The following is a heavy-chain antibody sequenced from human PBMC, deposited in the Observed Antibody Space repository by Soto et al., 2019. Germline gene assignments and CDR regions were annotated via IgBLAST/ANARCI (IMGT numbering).Heavy chain of an antibody. CDR2: ISGDNGNT. J-gene: IGHJ4*02. CDR1: WYTFSIDL. CDR3: ARDNSTSWHDFEY. Sequence: ASVEVAFKASWYTFSIDLGNVWLHSPGQWLEWMGWISGDNGNTNYAEKFQGRVTMTTDTSTTTAYMELWSLRSDDTAVYYCARDNSTSWHDFEYRGKGNMVSVS. D-gene: IGHD6-13*01. V-gene: IGHV1-18*01.